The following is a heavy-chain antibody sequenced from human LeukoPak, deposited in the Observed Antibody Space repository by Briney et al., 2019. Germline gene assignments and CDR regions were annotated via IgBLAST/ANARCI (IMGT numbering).Heavy chain of an antibody. D-gene: IGHD3-10*01. J-gene: IGHJ3*02. CDR3: AKEYYYSSGSYQTPDAFDI. CDR1: GFTFSSYA. Sequence: PGGSLRLSCAASGFTFSSYAMSWVRQAPGKGLEWVSAISGSGGSTYYADSVKGRFTISRDNSKNTLYLQMNSLRAEDTAVYYCAKEYYYSSGSYQTPDAFDIWGQGTMVTVSS. CDR2: ISGSGGST. V-gene: IGHV3-23*01.